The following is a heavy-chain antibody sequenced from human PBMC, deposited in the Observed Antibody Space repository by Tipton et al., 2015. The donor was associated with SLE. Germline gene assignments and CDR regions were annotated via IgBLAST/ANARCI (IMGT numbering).Heavy chain of an antibody. CDR1: GDSLSGQY. J-gene: IGHJ6*02. CDR2: VFRGGST. CDR3: ARGCSSSTCEPFYFFGMDV. V-gene: IGHV4-34*01. Sequence: TLSLTCSVYGDSLSGQYWSWNRQPPGKGLEWIGEVFRGGSTNYSPSLESRVTITVDMSKNQLSLRLISVTAADTAVYYCARGCSSSTCEPFYFFGMDVWGQGTKVTVSS. D-gene: IGHD2-2*01.